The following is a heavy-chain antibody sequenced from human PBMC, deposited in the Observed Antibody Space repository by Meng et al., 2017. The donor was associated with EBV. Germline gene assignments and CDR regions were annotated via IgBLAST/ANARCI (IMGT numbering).Heavy chain of an antibody. CDR3: AHIIAARPFDY. CDR1: GFSLRTRGVG. V-gene: IGHV2-5*02. J-gene: IGHJ4*02. D-gene: IGHD6-6*01. Sequence: ITLQALVLPLAKPTPSLTSTWNFSGFSLRTRGVGVGWIRQPPGKALEWLALIYWDDDKRYSPSLKSRLTITKDTSKNQVVLTMTNMDPVDAATYHCAHIIAARPFDYWGQGTLVTVSS. CDR2: IYWDDDK.